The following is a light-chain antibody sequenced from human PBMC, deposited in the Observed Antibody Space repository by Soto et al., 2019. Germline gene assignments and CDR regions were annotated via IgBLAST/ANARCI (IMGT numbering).Light chain of an antibody. CDR2: GSS. V-gene: IGKV1-5*01. J-gene: IGKJ1*01. Sequence: DIQLTQSPPTLSASVGDRVTITCRASQSIRYYLAWYQQMPGKAPKLLIYGSSSLQSGVPSRFSGSGSGTEFTLTISSLQPDDFATYFCQHLNSYSKTFGQGTKVEIK. CDR3: QHLNSYSKT. CDR1: QSIRYY.